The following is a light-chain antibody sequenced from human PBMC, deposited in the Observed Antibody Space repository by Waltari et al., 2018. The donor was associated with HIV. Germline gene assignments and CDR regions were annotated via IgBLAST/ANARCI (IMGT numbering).Light chain of an antibody. CDR3: MQALQTPPWLT. CDR1: QSLLHSNGYNY. V-gene: IGKV2-28*01. J-gene: IGKJ4*01. CDR2: LGS. Sequence: DIVMTQSPLSLPVTPGEPASISCRSSQSLLHSNGYNYLDWYLQKPGQSPQLLIYLGSNRASGVPDRFSGSGSGTDFTLKISRVEAEDVGVYYCMQALQTPPWLTFGGGTKVEIK.